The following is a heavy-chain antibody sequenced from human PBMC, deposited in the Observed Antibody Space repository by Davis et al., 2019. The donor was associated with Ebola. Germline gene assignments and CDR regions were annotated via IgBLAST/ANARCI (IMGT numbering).Heavy chain of an antibody. CDR2: IYYSGST. V-gene: IGHV4-59*04. CDR3: ARTYFDFWSAYPRDAFDI. D-gene: IGHD3-3*01. CDR1: GGSISSYY. J-gene: IGHJ3*02. Sequence: SETLSLSCTVSGGSISSYYWGWIRQPPGKGLESIGTIYYSGSTYYNPSLKSRVTMSVDTSKNQFSLRLSSVTAADTAMYYCARTYFDFWSAYPRDAFDIWGQGTMVTVSS.